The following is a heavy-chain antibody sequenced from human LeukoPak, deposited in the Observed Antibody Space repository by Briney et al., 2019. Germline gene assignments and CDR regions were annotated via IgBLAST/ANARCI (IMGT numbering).Heavy chain of an antibody. CDR2: IYYSGST. CDR3: ARANYYYGMDV. J-gene: IGHJ6*02. V-gene: IGHV4-59*08. Sequence: SETLSLTCTVSGGSISSYYRSWIRQPPGKGLEWIGYIYYSGSTNYNPSLKSRVTISVDTSKNQFSLKLSSVTAADTAVYYCARANYYYGMDVWGQGTTVTVSS. CDR1: GGSISSYY.